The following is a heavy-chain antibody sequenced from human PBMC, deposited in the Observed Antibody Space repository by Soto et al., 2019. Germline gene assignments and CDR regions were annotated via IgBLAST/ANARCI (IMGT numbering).Heavy chain of an antibody. CDR1: GFSLSTSGVG. Sequence: SGPTLVNPTQTLTLTCTFSGFSLSTSGVGVGWIRQPPGKALEWLALIYWDDDKRYSPSLKSRLTITKDTSKNQVVLTMTNMEPVDTATYYCAHLNSGYYDANWFDPWGQGTLVTVSS. J-gene: IGHJ5*02. D-gene: IGHD5-12*01. CDR3: AHLNSGYYDANWFDP. CDR2: IYWDDDK. V-gene: IGHV2-5*02.